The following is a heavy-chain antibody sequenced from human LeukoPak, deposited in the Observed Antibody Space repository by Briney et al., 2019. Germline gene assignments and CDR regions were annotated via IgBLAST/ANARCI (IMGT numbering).Heavy chain of an antibody. V-gene: IGHV4-59*01. Sequence: SETLPLTCTVSGGSISSYYWSWIRQPPGKGLEWIGYIYYSGSTNYNPSLKSRVTISVDTSKNQFSLKLSSVTAADTAVYYCARDFGGNYDFWSGYYAYNWFDPWGQGTLVTVSS. CDR2: IYYSGST. CDR1: GGSISSYY. CDR3: ARDFGGNYDFWSGYYAYNWFDP. J-gene: IGHJ5*02. D-gene: IGHD3-3*01.